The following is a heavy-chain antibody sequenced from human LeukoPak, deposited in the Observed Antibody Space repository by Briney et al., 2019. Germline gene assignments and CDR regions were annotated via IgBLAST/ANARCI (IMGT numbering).Heavy chain of an antibody. CDR1: RGTFSSYA. CDR3: ASARSGYEEFDY. J-gene: IGHJ4*02. Sequence: SVTVSYKPSRGTFSSYAISGVPQAPRQGREWMERIIPILGIANPAQKFQGTVTITADKTTSTAYMGLSSLRSEDTDVYYGASARSGYEEFDYWGQGTLVTVSS. V-gene: IGHV1-69*04. CDR2: IIPILGIA. D-gene: IGHD5-12*01.